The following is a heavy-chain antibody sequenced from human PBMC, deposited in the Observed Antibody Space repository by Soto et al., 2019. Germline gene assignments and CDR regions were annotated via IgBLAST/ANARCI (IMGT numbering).Heavy chain of an antibody. CDR2: IYTSGST. Sequence: PSETLSLTCTVSGGSISSYYWSWIRQPAGKRLEWIGRIYTSGSTNYNPSLKSRVTMSVDTSKSQFSLKLSSVTAADTAVYYCARDQGLLGYCSGGSCLDYWGQGTLVTVSS. CDR1: GGSISSYY. J-gene: IGHJ4*02. V-gene: IGHV4-4*07. D-gene: IGHD2-15*01. CDR3: ARDQGLLGYCSGGSCLDY.